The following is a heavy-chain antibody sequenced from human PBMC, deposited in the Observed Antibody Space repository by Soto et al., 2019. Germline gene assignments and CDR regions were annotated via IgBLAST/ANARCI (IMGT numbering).Heavy chain of an antibody. Sequence: PGGSLRLSCAASGFTFSSYAMSWVRQAPGKGLEWVSAISGSGGSTYYADSVKGRFTISRGNSKNTLYLQMNSLRAEDTAVYYCAKAQGDSSGWYVIYFDYWGQGTLVTVSS. CDR3: AKAQGDSSGWYVIYFDY. V-gene: IGHV3-23*01. J-gene: IGHJ4*02. D-gene: IGHD6-19*01. CDR1: GFTFSSYA. CDR2: ISGSGGST.